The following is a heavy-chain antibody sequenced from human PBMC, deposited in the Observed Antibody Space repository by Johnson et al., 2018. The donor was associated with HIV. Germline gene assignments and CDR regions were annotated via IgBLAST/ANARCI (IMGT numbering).Heavy chain of an antibody. Sequence: MLLVESGGGVVRPGGSLRLSCAASGFTFDDYGMSWVRQGPGKGLEWVSDINWNGGSTDYADSVKGRFTISRDNSKNTLYLQMNSLRAEDTAVYYCARDPSPIVGATYAFDIWGQGTMVTVSS. J-gene: IGHJ3*02. CDR2: INWNGGST. D-gene: IGHD1-26*01. CDR3: ARDPSPIVGATYAFDI. CDR1: GFTFDDYG. V-gene: IGHV3-20*04.